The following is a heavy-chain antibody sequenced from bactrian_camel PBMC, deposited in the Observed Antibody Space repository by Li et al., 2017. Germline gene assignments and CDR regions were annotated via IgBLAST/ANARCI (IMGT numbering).Heavy chain of an antibody. CDR1: GVTFRMNS. J-gene: IGHJ6*01. CDR2: IYTGDNTT. CDR3: AARAYLHPKACGGSWDRARSYFTS. D-gene: IGHD2*01. V-gene: IGHV3S54*01. Sequence: HVQLVESGGGSVQAGETLTLSCTASGVTFRMNSMGWFRQARGKEREGVAAIYTGDNTTLYVDSVKGRFTISQDNAKSTVYLRMNSLKPEDTATYWCAARAYLHPKACGGSWDRARSYFTSWGQGTQVTVS.